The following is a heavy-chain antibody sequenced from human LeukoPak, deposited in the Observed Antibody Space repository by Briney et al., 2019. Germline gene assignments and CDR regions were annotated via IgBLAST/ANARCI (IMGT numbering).Heavy chain of an antibody. CDR1: GFTFSSYA. CDR2: IGAGCTLT. D-gene: IGHD4-11*01. V-gene: IGHV3-23*01. Sequence: PGRSLRFSCTASGFTFSSYAMNWVRQAPGKGLEWVSGIGAGCTLTYSADSVKGRFTISRDHSRNTLYLQMNSLRADDTAVYYCAKDLDYTTYAYYFDYWGQGTLVTVSS. CDR3: AKDLDYTTYAYYFDY. J-gene: IGHJ4*02.